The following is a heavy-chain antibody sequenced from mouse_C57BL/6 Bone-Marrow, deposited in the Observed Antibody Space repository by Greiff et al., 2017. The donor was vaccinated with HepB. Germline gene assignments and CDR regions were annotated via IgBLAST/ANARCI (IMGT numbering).Heavy chain of an antibody. CDR1: GYAFPNYL. CDR2: INPGSGGT. CDR3: ARSSRGSTPFAY. V-gene: IGHV1-54*01. D-gene: IGHD1-2*01. Sequence: VQLQQSGAELVRPGTSVKVSCKASGYAFPNYLIEWVKQRPGQGLEWIGVINPGSGGTNYNEKFKGKATLTADKSSSTAYMQLSSRTSEDSAVYFCARSSRGSTPFAYWGQGTLVTVSA. J-gene: IGHJ3*01.